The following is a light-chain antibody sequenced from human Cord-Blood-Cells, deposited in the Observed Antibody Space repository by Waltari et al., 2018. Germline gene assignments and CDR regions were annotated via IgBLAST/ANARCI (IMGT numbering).Light chain of an antibody. CDR1: SSDVGGYNY. Sequence: QSALTQPRSVSGSPGQSVTISCTGTSSDVGGYNYVSWYQPHPGKAPKLMIYDVSKRPSGVPDRFSGSKSGNTASLTISGLQAEDEADYYCCSYAGSPYVFGTGTKVTVL. CDR3: CSYAGSPYV. CDR2: DVS. V-gene: IGLV2-11*01. J-gene: IGLJ1*01.